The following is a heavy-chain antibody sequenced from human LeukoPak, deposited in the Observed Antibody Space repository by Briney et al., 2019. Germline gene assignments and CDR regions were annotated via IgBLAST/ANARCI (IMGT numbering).Heavy chain of an antibody. CDR3: AKGGAVAYYYYGMDV. J-gene: IGHJ6*02. V-gene: IGHV3-23*01. CDR2: ITGSGGNT. D-gene: IGHD6-19*01. Sequence: GSLRLSCAGCGLLFGCYGMICVGHAPGQGLLWVSGITGSGGNTYYADSVKGRFTISRDNAKNSPYLQMNSLRAEDTALYYCAKGGAVAYYYYGMDVWGQGTTVTVSS. CDR1: GLLFGCYG.